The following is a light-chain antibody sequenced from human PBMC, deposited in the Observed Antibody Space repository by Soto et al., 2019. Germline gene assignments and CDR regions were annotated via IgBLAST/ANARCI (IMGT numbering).Light chain of an antibody. V-gene: IGLV3-9*01. J-gene: IGLJ2*01. CDR3: QVWDSSTVV. CDR2: RDS. CDR1: NIGSKN. Sequence: SYELTQPLSVSVALGQTARITCGGNNIGSKNVRWYQQKPGQAPVLVIYRDSNRPCGIPERFSGSNSGNTATLTISRAQAGDEADYYCQVWDSSTVVFGGGTKLTVL.